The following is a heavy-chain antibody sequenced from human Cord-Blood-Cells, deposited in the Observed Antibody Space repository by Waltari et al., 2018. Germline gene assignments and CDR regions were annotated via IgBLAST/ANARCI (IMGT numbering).Heavy chain of an antibody. CDR1: GYFISSGYY. V-gene: IGHV4-38-2*01. CDR3: ARMAARDAFDL. D-gene: IGHD6-6*01. CDR2: IYHSESA. J-gene: IGHJ3*01. Sequence: QVQLQESGPGLVKPSATLSLTCPVSGYFISSGYYWGWVRQPPGKGLEWIGSIYHSESAYDNPSLKSRVNISVNTSKDQFSLKRSSETAAYTAVYYWARMAARDAFDLWGQGTMVTVSS.